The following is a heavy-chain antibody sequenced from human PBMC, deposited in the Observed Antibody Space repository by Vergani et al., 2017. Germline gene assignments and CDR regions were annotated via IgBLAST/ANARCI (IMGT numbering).Heavy chain of an antibody. J-gene: IGHJ4*02. D-gene: IGHD4-11*01. CDR2: INHSGST. CDR3: ARGTLHVADY. CDR1: GGSFSGYY. Sequence: QVQLQQWGAGLLKPSETLSLTCAVYGGSFSGYYWSWIRQPPGKGLEGIGEINHSGSTNYNPSLKSRVTISVDTSKNQFSLKLSSVTAADTAVYYCARGTLHVADYWGQGTLVTVSS. V-gene: IGHV4-34*01.